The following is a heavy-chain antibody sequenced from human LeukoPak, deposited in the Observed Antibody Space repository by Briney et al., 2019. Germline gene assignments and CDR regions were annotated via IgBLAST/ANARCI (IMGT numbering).Heavy chain of an antibody. CDR1: GYTFTSYG. CDR3: TRDLGQWLLQGIFFDY. D-gene: IGHD5-12*01. J-gene: IGHJ4*02. Sequence: ASVKVSCKASGYTFTSYGISWVRQAPGQGPEWMGWISAYSTYNGNTNYAQKFQGRVTMTTDTSTSTAYMELRSLRSDDTAVYFCTRDLGQWLLQGIFFDYWGQGTLVTVSS. V-gene: IGHV1-18*01. CDR2: ISAYSTYNGNT.